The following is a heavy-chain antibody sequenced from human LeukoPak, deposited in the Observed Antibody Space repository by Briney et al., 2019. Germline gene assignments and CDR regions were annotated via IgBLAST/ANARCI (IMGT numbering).Heavy chain of an antibody. Sequence: GGSLRLSCAASGFSFSSHWMTWVRQAPGKGLEWVGYIKQDGSEKYYVDSVKGRFTISRDNAKNSLYLQMDSLRAEDTALYYCAKAVGATLNYYYYYMDVWGKGTTVTVSS. V-gene: IGHV3-7*03. CDR3: AKAVGATLNYYYYYMDV. J-gene: IGHJ6*03. CDR2: IKQDGSEK. D-gene: IGHD1-26*01. CDR1: GFSFSSHW.